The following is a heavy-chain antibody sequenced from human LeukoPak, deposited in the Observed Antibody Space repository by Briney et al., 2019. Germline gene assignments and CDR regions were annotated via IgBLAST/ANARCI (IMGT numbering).Heavy chain of an antibody. V-gene: IGHV1-46*01. Sequence: ASVKVSCKASGYTFTSYYMHWVRQAPGQGLEWMGIINPSGGSTSYAQEFQGRVTMTRDTSTSTVYMELSSLRSEDTAVYYCARVGQNSSGYYLYEFDYWGQGTLVTVSS. D-gene: IGHD3-22*01. CDR2: INPSGGST. CDR1: GYTFTSYY. CDR3: ARVGQNSSGYYLYEFDY. J-gene: IGHJ4*02.